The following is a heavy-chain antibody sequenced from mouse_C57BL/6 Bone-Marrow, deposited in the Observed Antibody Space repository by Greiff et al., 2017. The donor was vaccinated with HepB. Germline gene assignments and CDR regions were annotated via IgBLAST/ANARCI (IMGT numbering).Heavy chain of an antibody. CDR3: ARGGYDGAWFAY. CDR1: GYSITSGYY. CDR2: ISYDGSN. V-gene: IGHV3-6*01. J-gene: IGHJ3*01. D-gene: IGHD2-2*01. Sequence: EVQVVESGPGLVKPSQSLSLTCSVTGYSITSGYYWNWIRQFPGNKLEWMGYISYDGSNNYNPSLKNRISITRDTSKNQFFLKLNSVTTEDTATYYCARGGYDGAWFAYWGQGTLVTVSA.